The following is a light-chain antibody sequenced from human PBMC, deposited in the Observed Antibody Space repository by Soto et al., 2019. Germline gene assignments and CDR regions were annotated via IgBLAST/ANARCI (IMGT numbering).Light chain of an antibody. CDR1: SSNIGAGYH. CDR3: QSYDTSLSAWV. CDR2: GDN. V-gene: IGLV1-40*01. Sequence: QSVLTQPPSVSGAPGQRVTISCTGSSSNIGAGYHVHWYHQLPGTAPKLLIYGDNNRPSGVPDRFSGSKSGTSASPAITGLQAEDEADYYCQSYDTSLSAWVFGGGTQLTVL. J-gene: IGLJ3*02.